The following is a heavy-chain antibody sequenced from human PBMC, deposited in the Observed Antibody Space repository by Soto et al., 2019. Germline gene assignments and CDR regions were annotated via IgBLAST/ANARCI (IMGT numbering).Heavy chain of an antibody. J-gene: IGHJ4*02. Sequence: GGSLRLSCAASGFTFSTYWMNWVRQAPGKGLEWVANINQDGSEKYYLKSVKGRFTISRDNAKSSMYLEMNSLRAEDTAVYYCARDSRSGDSSGRLDYWGQGTLVTVSS. V-gene: IGHV3-7*01. CDR2: INQDGSEK. CDR3: ARDSRSGDSSGRLDY. D-gene: IGHD3-22*01. CDR1: GFTFSTYW.